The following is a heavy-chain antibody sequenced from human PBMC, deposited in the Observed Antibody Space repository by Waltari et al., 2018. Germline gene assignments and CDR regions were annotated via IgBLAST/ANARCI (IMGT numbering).Heavy chain of an antibody. D-gene: IGHD1-1*01. Sequence: EGQLVVSGGGLVEPGGSLRLSCAASRFTFSRLLMSWVRQASGKGMEWVANIRQDASEKFYVDSGRGRFTISRDNAKNSLYLQMNSLSAEDTAVYYCARGNWNLFDSWGQGTLVIVSS. CDR1: RFTFSRLL. CDR3: ARGNWNLFDS. V-gene: IGHV3-7*01. J-gene: IGHJ4*02. CDR2: IRQDASEK.